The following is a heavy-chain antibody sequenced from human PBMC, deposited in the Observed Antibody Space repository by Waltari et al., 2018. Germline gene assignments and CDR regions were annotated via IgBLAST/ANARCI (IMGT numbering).Heavy chain of an antibody. J-gene: IGHJ2*01. V-gene: IGHV3-23*04. D-gene: IGHD2-21*02. CDR2: ISGSGGST. CDR3: AKDSHGGNSPGADPNWYFDL. Sequence: EVQLVESGGGLVQPGGSLRLSCAASGFTFSSYAMSWVRQAPGKGLEWVSAISGSGGSTYYADSVKGRFTISRDNSKNTLYLQMNSLRAEDTAVYYCAKDSHGGNSPGADPNWYFDLWGRGTLVTVSS. CDR1: GFTFSSYA.